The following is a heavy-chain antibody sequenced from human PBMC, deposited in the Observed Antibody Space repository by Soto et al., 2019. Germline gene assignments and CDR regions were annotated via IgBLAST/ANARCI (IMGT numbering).Heavy chain of an antibody. V-gene: IGHV3-23*01. CDR2: ISGSGDST. CDR1: GFTFRSHA. D-gene: IGHD1-1*01. Sequence: GGSLRLSSAASGFTFRSHAVSWVLQAPGKGLEWVSVISGSGDSTYYADSVKGRFTISRDNSKNTLYLQMNSLRAEDTAVYYCAQRATGTYFDYRGQGTLVTVSS. J-gene: IGHJ4*02. CDR3: AQRATGTYFDY.